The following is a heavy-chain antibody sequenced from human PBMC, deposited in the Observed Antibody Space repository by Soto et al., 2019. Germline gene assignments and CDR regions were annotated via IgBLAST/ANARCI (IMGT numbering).Heavy chain of an antibody. D-gene: IGHD2-2*01. CDR2: ISYDGSNK. CDR1: GFTFSSYG. V-gene: IGHV3-30*18. CDR3: AKGVVPAEIYYYYGMDV. Sequence: GGSLRLSCAASGFTFSSYGMHWVRQAPGKGLEWVAVISYDGSNKYYADSVKGRFTISRDNPKNTLYLQMNSLRAEDTAVYYCAKGVVPAEIYYYYGMDVWGQGTTVTVSS. J-gene: IGHJ6*02.